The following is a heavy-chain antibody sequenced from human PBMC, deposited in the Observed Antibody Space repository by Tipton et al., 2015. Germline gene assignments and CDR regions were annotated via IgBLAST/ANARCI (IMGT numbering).Heavy chain of an antibody. J-gene: IGHJ6*02. CDR3: ARRPPSPEAYYYYDMDV. V-gene: IGHV4-39*01. CDR2: ISYSGST. D-gene: IGHD1-14*01. CDR1: GGSISSSNYY. Sequence: TLSLTCTVSGGSISSSNYYWGWIRQPPGKGLEWIGSISYSGSTYYNPSLKSRVTISVDTSKNHFSLRLNSVTAADTAVYYCARRPPSPEAYYYYDMDVWGQGTTVTVSS.